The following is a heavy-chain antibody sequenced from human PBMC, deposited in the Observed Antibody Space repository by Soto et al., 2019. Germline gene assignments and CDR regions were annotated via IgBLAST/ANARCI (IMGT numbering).Heavy chain of an antibody. J-gene: IGHJ4*02. CDR3: ASRRGYSGYDAIDY. V-gene: IGHV3-21*01. CDR2: ISIRSYI. CDR1: GFTFSTYN. D-gene: IGHD5-12*01. Sequence: EVQLVESGGGLVKPGGSLRLSCAASGFTFSTYNLNWVRQAPGKGLQWVSSISIRSYIYYADSVKGRFTIYRDNAKNSVYLQISSLRAEDTAVYYCASRRGYSGYDAIDYWGQGTLVTVSS.